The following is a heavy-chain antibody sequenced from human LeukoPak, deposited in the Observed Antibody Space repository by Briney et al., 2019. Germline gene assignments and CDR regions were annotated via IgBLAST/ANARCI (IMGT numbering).Heavy chain of an antibody. Sequence: GGSLRLSCAASGFTFSSYGMHWVRQAPGKGLEWVSSISSSSSYIYYADSVKGRFTISRDNAKNSLYLQMNSLRAEDTAVYYCARDGVVVVVAATRMDYWGQGTLVTVSS. CDR2: ISSSSSYI. V-gene: IGHV3-21*01. D-gene: IGHD2-15*01. CDR3: ARDGVVVVVAATRMDY. CDR1: GFTFSSYG. J-gene: IGHJ4*02.